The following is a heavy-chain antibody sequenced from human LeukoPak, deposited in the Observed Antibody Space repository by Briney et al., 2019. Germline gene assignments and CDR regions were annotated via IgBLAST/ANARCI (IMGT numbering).Heavy chain of an antibody. CDR1: GGSISSSSYY. J-gene: IGHJ5*02. D-gene: IGHD2-2*01. Sequence: PSETLSLTCTVSGGSISSSSYYWGWIRQPPGKGLEWIGSIYYSGSTYYNPSLKSRVTISVDTSKNQFSLKLSSVTAADTAVYYCARLGYCRSTSCGWFDPWGQGTLVTVSS. CDR3: ARLGYCRSTSCGWFDP. V-gene: IGHV4-39*01. CDR2: IYYSGST.